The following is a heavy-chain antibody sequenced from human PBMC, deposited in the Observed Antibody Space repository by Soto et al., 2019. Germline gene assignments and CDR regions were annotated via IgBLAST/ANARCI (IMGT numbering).Heavy chain of an antibody. D-gene: IGHD2-15*01. J-gene: IGHJ5*02. V-gene: IGHV3-23*01. CDR3: GKAPLGRSAGAWFAT. Sequence: GGSLRLSCAASGFTFSSYAMSWVRQAPGKGLEWVSAISGSGGSTYYADSVKGRFTISRDNSKNTLYLQMNSLRAEDTAVYYCGKAPLGRSAGAWFATWGPGPMAPSPQ. CDR1: GFTFSSYA. CDR2: ISGSGGST.